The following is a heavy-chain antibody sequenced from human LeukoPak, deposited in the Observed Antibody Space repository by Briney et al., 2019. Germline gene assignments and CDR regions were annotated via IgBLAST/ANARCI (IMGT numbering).Heavy chain of an antibody. V-gene: IGHV3-15*01. J-gene: IGHJ4*02. CDR3: TTDAVLSEGFDY. CDR1: GFTFSTYG. D-gene: IGHD3-16*02. CDR2: IKSKTDGGTT. Sequence: GGSLRLSCAASGFTFSTYGMHWVRQAPGKGLEWVGRIKSKTDGGTTDYAAPAKGRFTISRDDSKNTLYLQMNSLKAEDTAVYYCTTDAVLSEGFDYWGQGTLVTVSS.